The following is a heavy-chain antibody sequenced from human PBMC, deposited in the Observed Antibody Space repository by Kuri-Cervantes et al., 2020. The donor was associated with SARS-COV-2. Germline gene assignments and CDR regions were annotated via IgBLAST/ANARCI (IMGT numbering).Heavy chain of an antibody. D-gene: IGHD3-3*01. CDR3: AKIYDFWSGYRGGLDV. CDR1: GFTFSSYA. CDR2: ISYDGSDK. V-gene: IGHV3-30*18. Sequence: GESLKISCAASGFTFSSYAMHWVRQAPGKGLEWVAVISYDGSDKYYADSVKGRFTISRDNSKNTLYLQMNSLRAEDTAVYYCAKIYDFWSGYRGGLDVWGQGTTVTVSS. J-gene: IGHJ6*02.